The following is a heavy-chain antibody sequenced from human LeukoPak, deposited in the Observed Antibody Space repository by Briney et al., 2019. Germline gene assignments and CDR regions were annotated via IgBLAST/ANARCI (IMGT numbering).Heavy chain of an antibody. CDR2: IIPIFGTA. CDR1: GGTFSSYA. CDR3: ARFSRGYGALLD. Sequence: GASVKVSCKASGGTFSSYAISWVRQAPGQGLEWMGGIIPIFGTANYAQKFQGRVTITAAESTSTAYMELSSLRSEDTAVYYCARFSRGYGALLDWGQGTLVTVSS. V-gene: IGHV1-69*13. J-gene: IGHJ4*02. D-gene: IGHD5-12*01.